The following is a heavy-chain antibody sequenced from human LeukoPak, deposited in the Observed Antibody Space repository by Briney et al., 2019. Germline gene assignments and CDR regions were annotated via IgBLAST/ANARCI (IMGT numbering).Heavy chain of an antibody. CDR1: GFTFNNCW. J-gene: IGHJ3*02. CDR2: IKQDGSEK. Sequence: PGGSLRLSCAASGFTFNNCWMKWVRQAPGRGLEWVANIKQDGSEKYSVDSVNALFTISTDNPNNSLYLQMNRLRAEDTAVYYCARGGRRSYGDAAFDMWGQGTMVTVSS. V-gene: IGHV3-7*01. D-gene: IGHD3-16*01. CDR3: ARGGRRSYGDAAFDM.